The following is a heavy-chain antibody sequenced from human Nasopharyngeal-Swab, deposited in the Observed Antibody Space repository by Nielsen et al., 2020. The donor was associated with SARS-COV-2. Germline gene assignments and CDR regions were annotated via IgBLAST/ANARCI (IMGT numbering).Heavy chain of an antibody. D-gene: IGHD2-15*01. CDR1: GGSISSYY. Sequence: SETLSLTCTVSGGSISSYYWSWIRQLPGKGLEWIGEINHSGSTNYNPSLKSRVTISVDTSKKQFSLKLSSVTAADTAVYYCARGHPYCSGGSCYSYFDYWGQGTLVTVSS. CDR2: INHSGST. CDR3: ARGHPYCSGGSCYSYFDY. V-gene: IGHV4-34*01. J-gene: IGHJ4*02.